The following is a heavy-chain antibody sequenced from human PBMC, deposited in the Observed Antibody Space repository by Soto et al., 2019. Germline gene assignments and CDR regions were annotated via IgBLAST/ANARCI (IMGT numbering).Heavy chain of an antibody. Sequence: SGPTLVKPTQTLTLTCTFSGFSLSTSGVGVGWIRQPPGKALEWLALIYWNDDKPYSPSLKSRLTITKDTSKNQVVLTMTNMDPVDTATYYCAHSFNHPDLYYYYYGMDVWGQGTTVTVSS. V-gene: IGHV2-5*01. J-gene: IGHJ6*02. CDR3: AHSFNHPDLYYYYYGMDV. CDR2: IYWNDDK. CDR1: GFSLSTSGVG.